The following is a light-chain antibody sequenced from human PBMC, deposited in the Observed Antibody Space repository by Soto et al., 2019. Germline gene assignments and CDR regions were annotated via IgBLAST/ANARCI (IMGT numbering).Light chain of an antibody. CDR2: GAS. CDR3: QHRGKWPRT. J-gene: IGKJ2*01. CDR1: QSVSSY. Sequence: EIVLTQSPATLSLSPGERATLSCRASQSVSSYLAWYQQKPGQAPRLLIYGASNRVTGIPARFSGSGSGTDFSLTISSLESEDFAVYYCQHRGKWPRTFGQGTKLEIK. V-gene: IGKV3-11*01.